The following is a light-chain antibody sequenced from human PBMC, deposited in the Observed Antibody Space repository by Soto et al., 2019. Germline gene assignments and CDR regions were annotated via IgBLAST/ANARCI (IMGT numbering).Light chain of an antibody. CDR2: AAS. Sequence: IQLTQSPSSLSVSVGDRVTITCRASQGISSDLAWYQQKPGKAPKLLIYAASTLQSGVPSRFSGSGSGTDFTLTISSLQPEEFATYYCQQLNSYPWTFGQGTKVEIK. CDR3: QQLNSYPWT. CDR1: QGISSD. J-gene: IGKJ1*01. V-gene: IGKV1-9*01.